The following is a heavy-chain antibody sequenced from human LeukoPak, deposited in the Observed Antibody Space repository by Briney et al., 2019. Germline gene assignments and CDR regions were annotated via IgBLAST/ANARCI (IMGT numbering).Heavy chain of an antibody. J-gene: IGHJ3*02. V-gene: IGHV3-21*04. Sequence: PGGSLRLSCAASGFTFSSYSMNWVRQAPGKGLEWVSSISSSSSYIYYADSVKGRFTISRDNAKNSLYLQMNSLRAEDTAVYYCAKDRLTVARAAFDIWGQGTMVTVSS. D-gene: IGHD2-8*01. CDR2: ISSSSSYI. CDR1: GFTFSSYS. CDR3: AKDRLTVARAAFDI.